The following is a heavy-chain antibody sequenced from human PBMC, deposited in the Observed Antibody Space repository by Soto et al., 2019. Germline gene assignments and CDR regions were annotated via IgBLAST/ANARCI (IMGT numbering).Heavy chain of an antibody. Sequence: SETLSLTCAVYGGSFSGYYWSWIRQPPGKGLEWIGEINHSGSTNYNPSLKSRVTISVDTSKNQFSLKLSSVTAADTAVYYCARCPYYYDSSGYRLDYWGQGTLVTVSS. V-gene: IGHV4-34*01. CDR3: ARCPYYYDSSGYRLDY. D-gene: IGHD3-22*01. CDR2: INHSGST. J-gene: IGHJ4*02. CDR1: GGSFSGYY.